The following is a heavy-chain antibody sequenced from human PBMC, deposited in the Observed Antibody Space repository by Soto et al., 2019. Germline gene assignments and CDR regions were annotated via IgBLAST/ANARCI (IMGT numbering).Heavy chain of an antibody. J-gene: IGHJ2*01. CDR3: ARHVGFYWYFDL. CDR1: GFTVSSSY. D-gene: IGHD1-26*01. V-gene: IGHV3-66*04. Sequence: EVQLVESGGGLVQPGGSLRLSCAASGFTVSSSYMGWVRQAPGKGLEWGSSFYSGGNTYYADSVRGRFTISTDNSKDTIYLQMNSIRVADTAMYYCARHVGFYWYFDLWGRGTPVTVSS. CDR2: FYSGGNT.